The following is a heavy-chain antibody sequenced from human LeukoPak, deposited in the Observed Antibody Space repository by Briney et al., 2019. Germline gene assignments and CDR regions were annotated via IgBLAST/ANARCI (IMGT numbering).Heavy chain of an antibody. CDR3: AVGYSYGSFFDY. D-gene: IGHD5-18*01. CDR1: GFTFSSYA. V-gene: IGHV3-74*01. CDR2: INNDETTT. Sequence: PGGSLRLSCAASGFTFSSYAMHWVRQAPGKGLVWVSRINNDETTTSYADSVRGRFTISRDNAKNTLHLQMNSLRAEDTAVHYCAVGYSYGSFFDYWGQGTLVTVSS. J-gene: IGHJ4*02.